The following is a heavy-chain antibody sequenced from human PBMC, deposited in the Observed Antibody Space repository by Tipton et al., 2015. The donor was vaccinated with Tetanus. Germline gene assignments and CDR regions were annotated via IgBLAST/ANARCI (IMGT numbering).Heavy chain of an antibody. Sequence: TLSLTCTVSGGSVRSGDYSWNWIRQPPGKGLEWIGYVSYSGSTNSNYSLKSRITISQDTSKNQFSLRLTSVTAADTAVYYCARSGYYSRAYYHYRMDVWGQGTTVSVSS. CDR1: GGSVRSGDYS. CDR2: VSYSGST. CDR3: ARSGYYSRAYYHYRMDV. V-gene: IGHV4-61*08. D-gene: IGHD3-9*01. J-gene: IGHJ6*02.